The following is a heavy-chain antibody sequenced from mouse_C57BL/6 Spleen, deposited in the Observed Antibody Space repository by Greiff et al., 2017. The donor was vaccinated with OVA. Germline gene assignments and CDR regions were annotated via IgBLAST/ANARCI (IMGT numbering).Heavy chain of an antibody. J-gene: IGHJ2*01. CDR3: ARRDYYGRPHYFDD. V-gene: IGHV5-6*02. CDR1: GFTFSSYG. Sequence: DVMLVESGGDLVKPGGSLKLSCAASGFTFSSYGMSWVRQTPDKRLEWVATISSGGSYTYYPDSVKGRFTISRDNAKNTLYLQMSSLKSEDTAMYYCARRDYYGRPHYFDDWGQGTTLTVSS. CDR2: ISSGGSYT. D-gene: IGHD1-1*01.